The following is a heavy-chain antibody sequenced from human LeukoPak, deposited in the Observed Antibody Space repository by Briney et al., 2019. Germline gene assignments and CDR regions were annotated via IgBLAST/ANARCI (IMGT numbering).Heavy chain of an antibody. J-gene: IGHJ1*01. V-gene: IGHV3-21*01. Sequence: PGGSLRLSCEASGFTFTTYSMTWVRQAPGKGLEWVSIISSGSSAIFSADALKGRFTISRDDAKNLLYLDMNSLRAEDTAVYYCAKMTYSHDSRGYYYVAFQDWGQGTLVTVSA. D-gene: IGHD3-22*01. CDR3: AKMTYSHDSRGYYYVAFQD. CDR1: GFTFTTYS. CDR2: ISSGSSAI.